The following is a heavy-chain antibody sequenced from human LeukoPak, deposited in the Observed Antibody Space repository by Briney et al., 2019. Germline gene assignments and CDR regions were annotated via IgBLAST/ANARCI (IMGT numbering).Heavy chain of an antibody. D-gene: IGHD6-19*01. J-gene: IGHJ4*02. CDR2: INHSGST. CDR3: ASMAVAGRLEAY. Sequence: SETLSLTCAVYGGSFSGYYWSWIRQPPGKGLEWIGVINHSGSTNYNPSLKSRVTISVDTSKNQFSLKLSSVTAADTAVYYCASMAVAGRLEAYWGQGTLVTVSS. CDR1: GGSFSGYY. V-gene: IGHV4-34*01.